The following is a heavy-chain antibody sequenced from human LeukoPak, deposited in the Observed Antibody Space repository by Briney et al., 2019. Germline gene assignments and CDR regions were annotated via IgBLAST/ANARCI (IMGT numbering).Heavy chain of an antibody. CDR3: ASDVITFGGVMNAFNL. CDR1: GGSFSGDY. V-gene: IGHV4-34*01. D-gene: IGHD3-16*01. CDR2: SNHSGST. Sequence: SETLSLTCAVYGGSFSGDYWSWIRQSPGKGLEWLGESNHSGSTYYNPSLKSRITISLDTSKNEFSLKLSSVTAADTAVYYCASDVITFGGVMNAFNLWGQGTMVTVSS. J-gene: IGHJ3*01.